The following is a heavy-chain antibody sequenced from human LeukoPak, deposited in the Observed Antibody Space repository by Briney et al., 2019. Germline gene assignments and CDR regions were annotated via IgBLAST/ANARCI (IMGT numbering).Heavy chain of an antibody. J-gene: IGHJ4*02. CDR1: GFTFSSYA. CDR2: ISGSAGST. CDR3: AKAGGPYYYDN. Sequence: PGGSLRLSCAASGFTFSSYAMSWVRQAPGKGLEWLSVISGSAGSTYYADSVKGRFTISRDNSKNTLYLQMNSLRAEDTAVYYCAKAGGPYYYDNWGQGTLVTVSS. D-gene: IGHD1-14*01. V-gene: IGHV3-23*01.